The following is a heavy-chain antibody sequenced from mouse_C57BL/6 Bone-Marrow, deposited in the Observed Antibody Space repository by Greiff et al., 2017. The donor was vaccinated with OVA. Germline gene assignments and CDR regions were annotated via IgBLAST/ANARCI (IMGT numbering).Heavy chain of an antibody. CDR3: ARHPPMITGYFDY. Sequence: EVKLMESGGDLVKPGGSLKLSCAASGFTFSSYGMSWVRQTPDKRLEWVATISSGGSYTYYPDSVKGRFTISRDNAKNTLYLQMRSLKSEDTAMYYCARHPPMITGYFDYWGQGTTLTVSS. D-gene: IGHD2-4*01. CDR1: GFTFSSYG. V-gene: IGHV5-6*01. J-gene: IGHJ2*01. CDR2: ISSGGSYT.